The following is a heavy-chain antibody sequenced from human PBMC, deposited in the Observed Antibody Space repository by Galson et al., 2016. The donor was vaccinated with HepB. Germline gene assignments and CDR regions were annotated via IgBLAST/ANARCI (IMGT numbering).Heavy chain of an antibody. CDR1: GLTFSGYG. V-gene: IGHV3-23*01. J-gene: IGHJ3*02. CDR2: ISASGVTT. D-gene: IGHD3-22*01. CDR3: AKGLHYDSSGDAFDI. Sequence: SLRLSCAASGLTFSGYGMNWVRQAPGKGLEWVSFISASGVTTHYADSVKGRFTISRDNSKNTLYLQMNDLRARDTAVYYCAKGLHYDSSGDAFDIWGQGTVVTVSS.